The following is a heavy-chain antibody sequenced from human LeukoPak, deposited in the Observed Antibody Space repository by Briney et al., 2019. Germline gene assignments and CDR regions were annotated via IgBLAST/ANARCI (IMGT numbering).Heavy chain of an antibody. CDR3: ARERTRTGYSSGWYHDY. D-gene: IGHD6-19*01. Sequence: ASVKVSCNASGYTFTGYYMHWVRQAPGQGLEWMGWINPNSGGTNYAQKFQGRVTMTRDTSISTAYMELSRLRSDDTAVYFCARERTRTGYSSGWYHDYWGQGTLVTVSS. CDR2: INPNSGGT. CDR1: GYTFTGYY. J-gene: IGHJ4*02. V-gene: IGHV1-2*02.